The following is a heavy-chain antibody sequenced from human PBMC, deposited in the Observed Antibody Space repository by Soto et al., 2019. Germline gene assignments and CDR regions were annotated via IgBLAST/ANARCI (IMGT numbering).Heavy chain of an antibody. J-gene: IGHJ6*02. CDR1: GGTFSSDA. D-gene: IGHD2-21*02. V-gene: IGHV1-69*13. CDR3: ATVPENCGGDCFPYGMDV. CDR2: IIPIFGTA. Sequence: SVKVSCKASGGTFSSDAISWVRQAPGQGLEWMGGIIPIFGTANYAQKFQGRVTITADESTSTAYMELSSLRSEDTAVYYCATVPENCGGDCFPYGMDVWGQGTTVTVSS.